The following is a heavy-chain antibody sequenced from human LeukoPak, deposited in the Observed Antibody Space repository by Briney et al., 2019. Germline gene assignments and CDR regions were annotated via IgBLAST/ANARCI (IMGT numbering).Heavy chain of an antibody. V-gene: IGHV4-59*01. CDR3: ARYSYDDAFDI. Sequence: PSETLSLTCTVSGGSISSYYWSWIRQPPGKGLEWIGYIYYSGSTNYNPSLQSRVTISVDTSKNQFSLKLSSVTAADTAVYYCARYSYDDAFDIWGQGTMVTVSS. J-gene: IGHJ3*02. CDR2: IYYSGST. CDR1: GGSISSYY. D-gene: IGHD5-18*01.